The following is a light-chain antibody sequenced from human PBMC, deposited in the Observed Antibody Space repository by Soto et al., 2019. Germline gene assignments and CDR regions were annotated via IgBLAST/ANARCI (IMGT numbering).Light chain of an antibody. Sequence: QSVLTQPPSVSGAPGQRVTISCTGSSSNIGAGYDVHWYQQLPGTAPKLLIYGNSNRPSGVPDRFSGSKSGTSASLAITGLQAEDEADYYCQYYDISLSALFGGGTKLTVL. V-gene: IGLV1-40*01. CDR1: SSNIGAGYD. CDR3: QYYDISLSAL. J-gene: IGLJ3*02. CDR2: GNS.